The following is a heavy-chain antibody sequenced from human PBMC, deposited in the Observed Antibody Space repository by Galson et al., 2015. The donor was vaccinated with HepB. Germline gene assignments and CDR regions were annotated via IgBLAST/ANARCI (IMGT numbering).Heavy chain of an antibody. CDR3: ARDGLRFLGVGDYYYGMDV. CDR2: ISYDGSNK. D-gene: IGHD3-3*01. Sequence: SLRLSCAASGFTFSSYAMHWVRQAPGKGLEWVAVISYDGSNKYYADSVKGRFTISRDNSKNTLYLQMNSLRAEDTAVYYCARDGLRFLGVGDYYYGMDVWGQGTTVTVSS. J-gene: IGHJ6*02. V-gene: IGHV3-30-3*01. CDR1: GFTFSSYA.